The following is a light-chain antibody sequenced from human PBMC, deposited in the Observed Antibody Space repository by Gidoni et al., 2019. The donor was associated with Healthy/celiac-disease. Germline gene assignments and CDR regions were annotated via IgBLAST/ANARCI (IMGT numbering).Light chain of an antibody. CDR2: GAS. Sequence: EIVMTQSPATLSVSPGERATLSCRASQSVSSNLAWYPQKPGQAPTLLLYGASTRATGIPARFSGSGSGTEFTLTISSLQSEDFAVYYCQQYNNWPPWTFGQGTKVEIK. V-gene: IGKV3D-15*01. J-gene: IGKJ1*01. CDR1: QSVSSN. CDR3: QQYNNWPPWT.